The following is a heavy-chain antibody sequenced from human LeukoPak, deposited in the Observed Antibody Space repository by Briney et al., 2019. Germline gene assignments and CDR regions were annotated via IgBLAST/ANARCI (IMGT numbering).Heavy chain of an antibody. Sequence: GGSLRLSCAASGFTFSSYAMSWVRQAPGKGLEWVSAISGSGGSTYYADSVKGRFTISRDNSKNTLYLQMNSLRAEDTAVYYCAKHRDNGDSSGYHDFDFWGQGTLVTVSS. D-gene: IGHD3-22*01. CDR1: GFTFSSYA. CDR2: ISGSGGST. V-gene: IGHV3-23*01. J-gene: IGHJ4*02. CDR3: AKHRDNGDSSGYHDFDF.